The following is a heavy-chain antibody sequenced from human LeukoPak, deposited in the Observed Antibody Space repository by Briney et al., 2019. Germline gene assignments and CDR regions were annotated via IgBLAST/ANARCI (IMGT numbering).Heavy chain of an antibody. CDR3: ARDPLRVVVVAATHWFDP. CDR1: GFTFGSYW. V-gene: IGHV3-7*01. D-gene: IGHD2-15*01. CDR2: IKQDGSEK. Sequence: GGSLRLSCAASGFTFGSYWMSWVRQAPGKGLEWVANIKQDGSEKYYVDSVKGRFTISRDNAKNSLYLQMNSLRAEDTAVYYCARDPLRVVVVAATHWFDPWGQGTLVTVSS. J-gene: IGHJ5*02.